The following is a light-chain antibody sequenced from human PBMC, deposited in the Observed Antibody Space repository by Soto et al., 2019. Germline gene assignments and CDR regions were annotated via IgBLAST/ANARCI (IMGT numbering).Light chain of an antibody. CDR2: GAS. CDR3: QQYNSYSP. Sequence: EIVLTQSPGTLSLSPGERATLSCRASQSVGSSYLAWYQQKPGQAPRVLVYGASSRATGIPDRFSGSGSGTDFTLTISRLEPDDFATYYCQQYNSYSPFGPGTKVDIK. CDR1: QSVGSSY. V-gene: IGKV3-20*01. J-gene: IGKJ3*01.